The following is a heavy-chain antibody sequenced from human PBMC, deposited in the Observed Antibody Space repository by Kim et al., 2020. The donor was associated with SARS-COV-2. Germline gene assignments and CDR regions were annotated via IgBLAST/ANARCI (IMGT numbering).Heavy chain of an antibody. Sequence: ASVKVSCKVSGYNFNDHYIHWVRQAPGQGLEWMGWINPNGGETKYGEKFHGRASMTRDMSTNTAYVELYSLSFDDTAVYYCARDSDPDYWGQGTLVTVSS. V-gene: IGHV1-2*02. J-gene: IGHJ4*02. CDR1: GYNFNDHY. CDR3: ARDSDPDY. CDR2: INPNGGET.